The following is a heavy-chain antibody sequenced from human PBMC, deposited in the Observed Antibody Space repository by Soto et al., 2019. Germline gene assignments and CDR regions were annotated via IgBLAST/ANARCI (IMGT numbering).Heavy chain of an antibody. Sequence: GGSLRLSCAASGFTFSSYAMSWVRQAPGKGLEWVSAISGSGGSTYYADSVKGRFTISRDNSKNTLYLQMNSLRAEDTAVYYCAKGHYDSSGYPLAFDIWGQGTRVT. CDR3: AKGHYDSSGYPLAFDI. CDR2: ISGSGGST. D-gene: IGHD3-22*01. V-gene: IGHV3-23*01. CDR1: GFTFSSYA. J-gene: IGHJ3*02.